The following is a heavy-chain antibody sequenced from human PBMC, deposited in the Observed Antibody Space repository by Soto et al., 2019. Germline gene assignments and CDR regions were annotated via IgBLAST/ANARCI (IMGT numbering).Heavy chain of an antibody. D-gene: IGHD3-9*01. CDR2: ISAYNGNT. Sequence: ASVKVSSKASGYTFTSYGISWVRQAPGQEREWMGWISAYNGNTNYAQKPQGSVTMTTDTSTRTAYMELRSLRSDDTAVYYCARISNDIWTGYYYYGMNVWGQGTTVTVSS. CDR3: ARISNDIWTGYYYYGMNV. J-gene: IGHJ6*02. V-gene: IGHV1-18*01. CDR1: GYTFTSYG.